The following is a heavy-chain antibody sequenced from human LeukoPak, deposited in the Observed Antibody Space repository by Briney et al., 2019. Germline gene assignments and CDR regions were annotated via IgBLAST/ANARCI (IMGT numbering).Heavy chain of an antibody. J-gene: IGHJ6*03. Sequence: PSETLSLTCTVSGGSISSYYWSWIRQPPGKGLEWIGYIYYSGSTNYNPSLKSRVTISVDTSKNQFSLKLSSVTAADTAVYYCARVNQLLLIGETHYYYYYMDVWGKGTTVTVSS. V-gene: IGHV4-59*01. CDR1: GGSISSYY. CDR2: IYYSGST. CDR3: ARVNQLLLIGETHYYYYYMDV. D-gene: IGHD2-2*01.